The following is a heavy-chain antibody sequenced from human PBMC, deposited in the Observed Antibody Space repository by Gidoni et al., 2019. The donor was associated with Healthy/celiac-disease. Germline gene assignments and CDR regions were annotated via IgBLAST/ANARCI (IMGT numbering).Heavy chain of an antibody. CDR3: ARGGTSGSYLFPTYYYYYGMDV. J-gene: IGHJ6*02. Sequence: QVQLVESGGGVVQPGRSLRLSCAAAGFTFSSYAMHWVRQAPGKGLEWVAVISYDGSNKYYADSVKGRFTISRDNSKNTLYLQMNSLRAEDTAVYYCARGGTSGSYLFPTYYYYYGMDVWGQGTTVTVSS. CDR1: GFTFSSYA. V-gene: IGHV3-30-3*01. CDR2: ISYDGSNK. D-gene: IGHD1-26*01.